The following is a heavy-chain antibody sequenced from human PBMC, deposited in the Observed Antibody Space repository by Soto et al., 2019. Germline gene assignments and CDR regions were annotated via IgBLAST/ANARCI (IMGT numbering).Heavy chain of an antibody. V-gene: IGHV4-34*01. J-gene: IGHJ3*02. CDR2: INHSGST. D-gene: IGHD3-3*01. Sequence: PSETLSLTSVYGGSFSGYYWSWIRQPPGKGLEWIGEINHSGSTNYNPSLKSRVTISVDTSKNQFSLKLSSVTAADTAVYYCARWGSTMYYDFWSGYKDDAFDIWGQGTMVTVS. CDR3: ARWGSTMYYDFWSGYKDDAFDI. CDR1: GGSFSGYY.